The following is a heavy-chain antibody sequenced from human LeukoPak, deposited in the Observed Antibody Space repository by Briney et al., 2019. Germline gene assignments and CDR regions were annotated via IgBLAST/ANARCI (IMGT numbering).Heavy chain of an antibody. CDR3: AREYWSRLD. CDR1: GFTFDDYT. D-gene: IGHD2-15*01. CDR2: ISWDGGST. Sequence: GGSLRLSCAASGFTFDDYTMHWVRQAPGKGLEWVSLISWDGGSTYYADSVRGRFTISRDNAWNSLYLQMDSLRPEDTAVYYCAREYWSRLDWGRGILVTVSS. V-gene: IGHV3-43*01. J-gene: IGHJ4*02.